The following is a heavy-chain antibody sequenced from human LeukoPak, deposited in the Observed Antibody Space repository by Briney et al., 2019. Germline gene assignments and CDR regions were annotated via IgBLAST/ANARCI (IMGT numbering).Heavy chain of an antibody. D-gene: IGHD3-22*01. V-gene: IGHV4-59*08. CDR2: IYYSGST. CDR1: GGSISSYY. CDR3: ARHSSVTMIVDASVDV. Sequence: SETLSLTCTVSGGSISSYYWSWIRQPPGKGLEWNGYIYYSGSTNYNPSLKSRVTISVDTSKNQFSLKLSSVTAADTAVYYCARHSSVTMIVDASVDVWGQGTTVTVSS. J-gene: IGHJ6*02.